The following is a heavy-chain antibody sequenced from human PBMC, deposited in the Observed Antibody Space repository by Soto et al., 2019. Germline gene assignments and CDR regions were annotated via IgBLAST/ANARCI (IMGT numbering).Heavy chain of an antibody. J-gene: IGHJ4*02. V-gene: IGHV1-69*02. CDR3: ARSYCSGGSCYSWEY. CDR1: GGTFSSYT. CDR2: IIPILGIA. Sequence: QVQLVQSGAEVKKPGSSVKVSCKASGGTFSSYTISWVRQAPGQGLEWMGRIIPILGIANYAQKFQGRVTITADKSTSTAYMELSSLRSEDTAVYYCARSYCSGGSCYSWEYWGQGTPVTVSS. D-gene: IGHD2-15*01.